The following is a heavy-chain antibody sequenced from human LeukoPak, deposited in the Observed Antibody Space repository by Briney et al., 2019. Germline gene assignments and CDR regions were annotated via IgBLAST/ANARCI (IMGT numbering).Heavy chain of an antibody. V-gene: IGHV3-30*03. D-gene: IGHD3-16*01. CDR1: GFTFSSYG. CDR3: AALGPGGRLHFGMDV. CDR2: ISYDGSNK. Sequence: PGGSLRLSCAASGFTFSSYGMHWVRQAPGKGLEWVAVISYDGSNKYYADSVKGRFTISRDNSKNTLYLQMNSLRAEDTAVYYCAALGPGGRLHFGMDVCGQGTTGTVSS. J-gene: IGHJ6*02.